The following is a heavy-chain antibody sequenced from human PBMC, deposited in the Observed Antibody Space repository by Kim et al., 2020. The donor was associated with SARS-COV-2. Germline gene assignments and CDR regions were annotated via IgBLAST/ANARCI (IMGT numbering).Heavy chain of an antibody. V-gene: IGHV4-39*01. CDR2: IYYSGST. J-gene: IGHJ4*02. CDR1: GGSISSSSYY. D-gene: IGHD6-19*01. CDR3: ARHEYSSGWSSGYFDY. Sequence: SETLSLTCTVSGGSISSSSYYWGWIRQPPGKGLEWIGSIYYSGSTYYNPSLKSRVTISVDTSKNQFSLKLSSVTAADTAVYYCARHEYSSGWSSGYFDYWGQGTLVTVSS.